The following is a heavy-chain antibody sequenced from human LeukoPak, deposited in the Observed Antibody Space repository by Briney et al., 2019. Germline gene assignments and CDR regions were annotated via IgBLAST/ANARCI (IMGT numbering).Heavy chain of an antibody. J-gene: IGHJ4*02. D-gene: IGHD3-22*01. CDR1: GFTFSSYG. Sequence: GGSLRLSCAASGFTFSSYGMSWVRQAPGKGLEWVSAISGSGGSTYYADSVKGRFTISRDNSKNTLYLQMNSLRGEDTAVYYCARGGYYGSGVFDYWGQGTLVTVSS. CDR3: ARGGYYGSGVFDY. V-gene: IGHV3-23*01. CDR2: ISGSGGST.